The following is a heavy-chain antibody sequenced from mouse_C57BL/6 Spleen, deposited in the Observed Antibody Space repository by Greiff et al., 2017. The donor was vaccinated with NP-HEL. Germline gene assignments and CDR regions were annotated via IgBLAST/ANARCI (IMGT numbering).Heavy chain of an antibody. D-gene: IGHD1-1*01. CDR1: GYTFTSYW. V-gene: IGHV1-61*01. CDR3: ARWYYGSSYYFDY. CDR2: IYPSDSET. Sequence: VQLQQPGAELVRPGSSVKLSCKASGYTFTSYWMDWVKQRPGQGLEWIGNIYPSDSETHYNQKFKDKAPLTVDKSSSTAYMQLSSLTSEDAAVYYCARWYYGSSYYFDYWGQGTTLTVSS. J-gene: IGHJ2*01.